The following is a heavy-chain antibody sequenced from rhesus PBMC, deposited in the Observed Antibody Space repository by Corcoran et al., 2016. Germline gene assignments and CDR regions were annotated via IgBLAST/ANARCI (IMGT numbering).Heavy chain of an antibody. D-gene: IGHD3-3*01. Sequence: EVQLVESGGGLAKPGGSLRLSCAASGFTFSSYAMHWVRQAPGKGLEWVSAISSGGSTYYAASVKGRFTISRDNSKNTLSLQMNSLRAEDTAVYYCAKEQDDNFWSGYPGYWGQGVLVTVSS. CDR1: GFTFSSYA. CDR3: AKEQDDNFWSGYPGY. V-gene: IGHV3-103*01. J-gene: IGHJ4*01. CDR2: ISSGGST.